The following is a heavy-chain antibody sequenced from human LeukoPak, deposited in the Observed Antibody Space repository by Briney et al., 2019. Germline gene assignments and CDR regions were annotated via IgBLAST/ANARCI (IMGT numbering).Heavy chain of an antibody. CDR2: IWYDGSNK. CDR3: ARELYGDYSNWFDP. V-gene: IGHV3-33*01. Sequence: GGSLRLSCAASGFTFSSYGMHWVRQAPGKGLEWVAVIWYDGSNKYYADSVKGRFTISRDNSKYTLYLQMNSLRAEDTAVYYCARELYGDYSNWFDPWGQGTLVTVSS. CDR1: GFTFSSYG. D-gene: IGHD4-17*01. J-gene: IGHJ5*02.